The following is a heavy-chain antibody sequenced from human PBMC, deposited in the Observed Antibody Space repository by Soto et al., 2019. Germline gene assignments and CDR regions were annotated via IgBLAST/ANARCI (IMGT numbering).Heavy chain of an antibody. J-gene: IGHJ4*02. D-gene: IGHD2-8*02. CDR1: GFTFSSYW. CDR3: VRETGGNAH. Sequence: EVQLVESGGGLVQPGGSLRLSCAASGFTFSSYWMSWVRQAPGKGLAWVANIKEDGSEKSYVDSVKGRFTISRDNTKNSLYLQMNSLRAEDTAVYYCVRETGGNAHWAQGILVTVSS. CDR2: IKEDGSEK. V-gene: IGHV3-7*01.